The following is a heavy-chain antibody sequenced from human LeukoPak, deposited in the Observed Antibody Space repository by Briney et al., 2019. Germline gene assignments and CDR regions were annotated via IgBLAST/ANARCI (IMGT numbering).Heavy chain of an antibody. CDR1: GGTFSSYT. V-gene: IGHV1-69*06. D-gene: IGHD5-18*01. Sequence: SVKVSCKASGGTFSSYTISWVRQAPGQGLEWMGGIIPIFGTANYAQKFQGRVTITADKSTSTAYMELSSLKSEDTAVYYCARDLFNHGYSYGYNWFDPWGQGTPVTVSS. CDR3: ARDLFNHGYSYGYNWFDP. CDR2: IIPIFGTA. J-gene: IGHJ5*02.